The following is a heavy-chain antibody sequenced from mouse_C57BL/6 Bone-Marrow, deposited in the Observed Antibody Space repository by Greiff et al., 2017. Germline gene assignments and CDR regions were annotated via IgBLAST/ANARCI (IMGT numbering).Heavy chain of an antibody. D-gene: IGHD1-1*01. CDR3: AHGSSSAWFAY. CDR1: EFTFSSYG. J-gene: IGHJ3*01. Sequence: EVHLVESGGDLVKPGGSLKLSCAASEFTFSSYGMSWVRQTPDKRLEWVATISSGGSYTYYPDSVKGRFTISRDNAKNTLYLQMSSLKSEDTAMYYCAHGSSSAWFAYWGQGTLVTVSA. CDR2: ISSGGSYT. V-gene: IGHV5-6*01.